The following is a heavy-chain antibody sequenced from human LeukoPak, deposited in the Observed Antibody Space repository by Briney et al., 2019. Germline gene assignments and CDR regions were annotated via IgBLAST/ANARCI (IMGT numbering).Heavy chain of an antibody. CDR2: MYYSGST. J-gene: IGHJ4*02. CDR3: ARQVVTGYFDF. V-gene: IGHV4-59*08. Sequence: PSETLSLTCTFSGGSISNSYWSWIRQPPGKGLEWIGYMYYSGSTNYNPSLKSRVTIPVDTSKNQLSLRLSSVTAADTALYYCARQVVTGYFDFWGQGTLVTVSS. CDR1: GGSISNSY. D-gene: IGHD2-21*02.